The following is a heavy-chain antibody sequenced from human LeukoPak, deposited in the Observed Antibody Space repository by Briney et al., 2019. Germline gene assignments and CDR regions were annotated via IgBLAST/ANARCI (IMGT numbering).Heavy chain of an antibody. CDR3: VRDSSASY. J-gene: IGHJ4*02. D-gene: IGHD3-22*01. V-gene: IGHV3-21*01. CDR2: ISSTGAYI. Sequence: GGSLRLSCATSGFIFSSDSMIWVRQAPGKGLEWVSSISSTGAYIYYADSLKGRFTISRDSAKNTLYLQMNSLRAEDTALYYCVRDSSASYWGQGTLVTVSS. CDR1: GFIFSSDS.